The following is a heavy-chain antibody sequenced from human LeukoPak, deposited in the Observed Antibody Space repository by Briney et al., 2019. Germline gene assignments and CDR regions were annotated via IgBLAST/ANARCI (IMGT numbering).Heavy chain of an antibody. CDR3: AKSPPTLFTTAYYYYMDV. Sequence: ASVKVSCKASGGTFSSYAMSWVRQAPGKGLEWVSAISGSGGSTYYADSVKGRFTISRDNSKNTLYLQMNSLRAEDTAVYYCAKSPPTLFTTAYYYYMDVWGKGTTVTVSS. CDR1: GGTFSSYA. J-gene: IGHJ6*03. CDR2: ISGSGGST. V-gene: IGHV3-23*01. D-gene: IGHD2-21*02.